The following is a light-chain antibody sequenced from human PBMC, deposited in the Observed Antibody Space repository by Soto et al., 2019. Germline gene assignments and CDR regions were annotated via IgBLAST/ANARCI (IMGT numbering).Light chain of an antibody. CDR2: LAS. CDR3: MQGVQMPPIT. J-gene: IGKJ5*01. CDR1: QSLQHSNGYNY. Sequence: DIVMTQSPLSLPVTPGELASISCRSSQSLQHSNGYNYLDWYFQKPGQSPQLLIHLASNRASGVPVRFSGSGSGTDFTLNISSVEAEDVGLYYCMQGVQMPPITFGQGTRLEMK. V-gene: IGKV2-28*01.